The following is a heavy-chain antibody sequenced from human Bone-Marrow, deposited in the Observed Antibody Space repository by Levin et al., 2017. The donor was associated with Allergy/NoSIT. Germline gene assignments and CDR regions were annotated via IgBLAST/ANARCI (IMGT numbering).Heavy chain of an antibody. CDR1: GFTFDDYG. CDR3: ARDLGIAVAGTEGGYFDY. D-gene: IGHD6-19*01. J-gene: IGHJ4*02. CDR2: INWNGGST. V-gene: IGHV3-20*01. Sequence: RPGGSLRLSCAASGFTFDDYGMSWVRQAPGKGLEWVSGINWNGGSTGYADSVKGRFTISRDNAKNSLYLQMNSLRAEDTALYHCARDLGIAVAGTEGGYFDYWGQGTLVTVSS.